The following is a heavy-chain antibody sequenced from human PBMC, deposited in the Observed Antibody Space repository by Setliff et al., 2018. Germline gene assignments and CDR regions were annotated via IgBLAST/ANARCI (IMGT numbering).Heavy chain of an antibody. CDR2: ISPSGST. D-gene: IGHD1-26*01. V-gene: IGHV4-61*02. CDR3: ARSPSSGAYWNPRPFYSDY. Sequence: SETLSLTCSVSGASITSGGFYWTWIRQPAGKGLEWIGLISPSGSTTYNPSVKSRVAISLDTSKNHFSLKLDSVTAADTALYYCARSPSSGAYWNPRPFYSDYWARGTLVTVS. J-gene: IGHJ4*02. CDR1: GASITSGGFY.